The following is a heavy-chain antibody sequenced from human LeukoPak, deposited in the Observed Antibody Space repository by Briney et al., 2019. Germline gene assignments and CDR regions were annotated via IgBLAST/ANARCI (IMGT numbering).Heavy chain of an antibody. D-gene: IGHD1-14*01. Sequence: GGSLRLSCVASGFTFDYYAINWVRQAPGKGLEWVSYIHIYNTIHYADSVNGRFTISRDDAKNSLYLQMNSLRPEDTAVYYCARVPQPMDVWGRGATVTVSS. V-gene: IGHV3-69-1*01. CDR3: ARVPQPMDV. CDR2: IHIYNTI. J-gene: IGHJ6*04. CDR1: GFTFDYYA.